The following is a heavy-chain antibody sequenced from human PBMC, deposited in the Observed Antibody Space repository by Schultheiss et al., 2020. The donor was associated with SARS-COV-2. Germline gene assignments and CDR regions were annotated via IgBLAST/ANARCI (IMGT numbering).Heavy chain of an antibody. CDR3: AKTLWLLRYYYYGMDV. D-gene: IGHD3-22*01. Sequence: GGSLRLSCAASGFTFSGSAMHWVRQASGKGLEWVGRIKNKDNSYATLYAESVKGRFTISRDDSKNTAWLQMNSLRAEDTAVYYCAKTLWLLRYYYYGMDVWGQGTTVTVSS. CDR1: GFTFSGSA. CDR2: IKNKDNSYAT. V-gene: IGHV3-73*01. J-gene: IGHJ6*02.